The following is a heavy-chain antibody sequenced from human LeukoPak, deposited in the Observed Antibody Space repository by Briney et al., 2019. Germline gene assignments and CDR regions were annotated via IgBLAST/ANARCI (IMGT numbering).Heavy chain of an antibody. Sequence: GGSLRLSCTASGFTFNNCATSWVRQAPGKGLEWVSAITTSGGSTYYADSVKGRCTISRDNSKNTLYLQMNSLSAEDTAVYYCASSRDASYPGEIDYWGQGTLVTVSS. D-gene: IGHD1-26*01. J-gene: IGHJ4*02. V-gene: IGHV3-23*01. CDR2: ITTSGGST. CDR1: GFTFNNCA. CDR3: ASSRDASYPGEIDY.